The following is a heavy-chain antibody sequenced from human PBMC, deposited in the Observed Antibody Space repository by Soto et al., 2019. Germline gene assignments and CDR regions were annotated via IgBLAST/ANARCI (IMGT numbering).Heavy chain of an antibody. V-gene: IGHV2-5*02. CDR3: AHRQLYKGAWNEGTFDY. CDR1: GFALTTRPLG. CDR2: IYWDDDK. J-gene: IGHJ4*02. Sequence: QITLKESGPTLVKPTQTLTLTCTFSGFALTTRPLGVGWIRQPPGQALEWVALIYWDDDKSYNPSIKTMVTINKDTSKNQVVLTMTNMDPVDTATYYCAHRQLYKGAWNEGTFDYWGQGALVTVSS. D-gene: IGHD1-1*01.